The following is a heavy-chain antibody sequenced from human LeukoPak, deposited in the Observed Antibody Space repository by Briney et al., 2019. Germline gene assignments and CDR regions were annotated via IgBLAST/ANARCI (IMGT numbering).Heavy chain of an antibody. D-gene: IGHD6-13*01. J-gene: IGHJ4*02. Sequence: TSETLSLTCTVSGGSISSGDYYWSWIRQPPGKGLEWIGYIYYSGSTNYNPSLKSRVTISVDTSKNQFSLKLSSVTAADTAVYYCAGHNIATVFDYWGQGTLVTVSS. CDR3: AGHNIATVFDY. CDR2: IYYSGST. V-gene: IGHV4-61*08. CDR1: GGSISSGDYY.